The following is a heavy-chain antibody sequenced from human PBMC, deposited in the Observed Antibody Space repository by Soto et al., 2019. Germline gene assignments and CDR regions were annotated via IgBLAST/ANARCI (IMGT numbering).Heavy chain of an antibody. J-gene: IGHJ4*02. Sequence: QVQLVQSGAEVKKPGSSVKVSCKASGGTFSSYAISWVRQAPGQGLEWMGGIIPIFGTANYAQKFQGRVTITADESTSTAYMELSSLRSEDTAVYYCARESPRVCGITMVRGFDYWGQGTLVTVSS. CDR3: ARESPRVCGITMVRGFDY. V-gene: IGHV1-69*01. CDR2: IIPIFGTA. CDR1: GGTFSSYA. D-gene: IGHD3-10*01.